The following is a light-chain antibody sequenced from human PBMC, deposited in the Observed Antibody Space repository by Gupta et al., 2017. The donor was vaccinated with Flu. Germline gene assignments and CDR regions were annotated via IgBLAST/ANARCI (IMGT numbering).Light chain of an antibody. CDR1: QSVSSSY. V-gene: IGKV3-20*01. CDR2: GAS. CDR3: QQYGTSPPVS. Sequence: EIVLTQSPGTLSLSPGEGATLSCRASQSVSSSYLAWYQQKPGQAPRLVIYGASSRATGIPDRCSGSGSGTDFTLTISRLEPEDFAVYYCQQYGTSPPVSFGPGTKVDIK. J-gene: IGKJ3*01.